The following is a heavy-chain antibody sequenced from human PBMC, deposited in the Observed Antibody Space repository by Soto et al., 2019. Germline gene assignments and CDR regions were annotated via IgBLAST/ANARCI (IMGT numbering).Heavy chain of an antibody. CDR2: INPKSGGT. CDR1: GYSFTDYH. D-gene: IGHD2-8*01. CDR3: ARGDSTDCSNGVCSFFYNHEMDV. Sequence: GASVKVSCKASGYSFTDYHIHWVRQAPGQGLEWLGRINPKSGGTSTAQKFQGWVTMTTDTSISTASMELTRLTSDDTAIYYCARGDSTDCSNGVCSFFYNHEMDVWGQGTPITV. V-gene: IGHV1-2*04. J-gene: IGHJ6*02.